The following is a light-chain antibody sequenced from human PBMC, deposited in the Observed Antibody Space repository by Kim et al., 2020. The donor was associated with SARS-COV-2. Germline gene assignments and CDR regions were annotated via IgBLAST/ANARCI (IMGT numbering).Light chain of an antibody. V-gene: IGLV1-51*01. CDR2: HKQ. Sequence: ISCPGINTNVGRNFVSWYQQSPGTAPKHLIYHKQDRNSDTPDRFSASTSGTSATRGIPGRQTGDEAAYYCATWDSSLRGRVFGGGTKVTVL. CDR3: ATWDSSLRGRV. CDR1: NTNVGRNF. J-gene: IGLJ3*02.